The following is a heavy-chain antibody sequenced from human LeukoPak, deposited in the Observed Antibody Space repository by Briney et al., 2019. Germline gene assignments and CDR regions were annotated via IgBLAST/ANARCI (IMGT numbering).Heavy chain of an antibody. J-gene: IGHJ5*02. CDR1: GYTFTCYY. Sequence: ASVKVSCKAPGYTFTCYYMHWVRQAPGQGLEWMGRINPNSGGTNYAQKFQGRVTMTRDTSISTAYMELSRLRSDDTAVYYCARGVAAAGTNWFDPWGQGTLVTVSS. D-gene: IGHD6-13*01. CDR3: ARGVAAAGTNWFDP. CDR2: INPNSGGT. V-gene: IGHV1-2*06.